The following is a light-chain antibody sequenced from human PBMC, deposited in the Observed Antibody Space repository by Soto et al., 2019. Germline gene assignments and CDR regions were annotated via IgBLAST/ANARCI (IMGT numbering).Light chain of an antibody. CDR2: DVT. Sequence: QSALTQPRSVSGSPGQSVTISCTGTSSDVGAYNYVSWYQQHPGKAPKLMIYDVTKRPSGVPDRFSGSKCGNTASLTISGLQAEDEADYFCCSSSTTYVQWVFGAGTQLTVL. J-gene: IGLJ3*02. V-gene: IGLV2-11*01. CDR1: SSDVGAYNY. CDR3: CSSSTTYVQWV.